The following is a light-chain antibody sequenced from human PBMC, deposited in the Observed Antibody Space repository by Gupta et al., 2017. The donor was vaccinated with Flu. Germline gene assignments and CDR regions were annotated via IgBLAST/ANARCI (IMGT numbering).Light chain of an antibody. J-gene: IGLJ1*01. CDR2: TNN. CDR1: GSDNGRNS. Sequence: QSVVTQPPSTSGTSGQSIAISCSGSGSDNGRNSVSWYQQFPGTAPKLLIYTNNQRPSGVPDRFSGSKSGASASLAIRGLQSEDEADYYCAAWDDSLNGYVLGTGTKVTVL. V-gene: IGLV1-44*01. CDR3: AAWDDSLNGYV.